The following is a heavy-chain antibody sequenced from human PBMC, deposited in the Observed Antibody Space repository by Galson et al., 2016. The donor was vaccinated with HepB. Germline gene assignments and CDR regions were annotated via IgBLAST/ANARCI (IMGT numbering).Heavy chain of an antibody. V-gene: IGHV3-23*01. D-gene: IGHD3-10*01. CDR3: AKGGPYGSGSYLPGD. CDR2: ISGSGGST. CDR1: GFMFSNYA. J-gene: IGHJ4*02. Sequence: SLRLSCAASGFMFSNYAMTWVRQAPGKGLDWVSCISGSGGSTYYADSVKGRFTISRDNSKNILYLQMNSLKVDDTAVYYCAKGGPYGSGSYLPGDWGQGTLVTVSS.